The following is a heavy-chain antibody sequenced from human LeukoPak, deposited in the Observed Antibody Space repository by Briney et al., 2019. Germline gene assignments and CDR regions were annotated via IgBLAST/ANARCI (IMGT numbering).Heavy chain of an antibody. V-gene: IGHV4-59*12. D-gene: IGHD6-13*01. CDR2: IYSSGST. Sequence: SETLSLTCTVSGGSISGYYWSWIRQSPSKGLEWIGYIYSSGSTNYNPSLKSRVTISVDKSKNQFSLKLSSVTAADTAVYYCARDGFWQQLGDWGQGTLVTVSS. J-gene: IGHJ4*02. CDR1: GGSISGYY. CDR3: ARDGFWQQLGD.